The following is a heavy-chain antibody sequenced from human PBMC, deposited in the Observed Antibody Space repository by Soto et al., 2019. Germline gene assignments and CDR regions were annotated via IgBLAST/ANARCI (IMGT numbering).Heavy chain of an antibody. CDR3: ARDHGYSGFSDV. CDR2: ISYDGSNK. D-gene: IGHD3-10*01. Sequence: GGSLRLSCAASGFTFSSYAMHWFRQAPGKGLEWVAVISYDGSNKYYADSVKGRFTISRDNSKNTLYLQMNSLRAEDTAVYYCARDHGYSGFSDVWGQGTTVTVSS. V-gene: IGHV3-30-3*01. CDR1: GFTFSSYA. J-gene: IGHJ6*02.